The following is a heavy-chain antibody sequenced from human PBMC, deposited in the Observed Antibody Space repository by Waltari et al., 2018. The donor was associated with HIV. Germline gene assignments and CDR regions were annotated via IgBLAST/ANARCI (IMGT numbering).Heavy chain of an antibody. CDR3: ARTYKRITLFEIIRELSWFDP. D-gene: IGHD1-7*01. CDR1: GRSIDEYY. Sequence: VQLQQWGAGLLKPSETLSLTCAIYGRSIDEYYWAWIRKPPEKGLDWLGTINKIGTTSYNPSLKSRVTVSIDTSKNQFSLNLRSVTAADTAVYYCARTYKRITLFEIIRELSWFDPWGQGTLVTVSS. CDR2: INKIGTT. J-gene: IGHJ5*02. V-gene: IGHV4-34*01.